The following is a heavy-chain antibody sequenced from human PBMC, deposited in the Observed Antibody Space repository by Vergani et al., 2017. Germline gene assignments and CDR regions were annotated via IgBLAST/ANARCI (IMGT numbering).Heavy chain of an antibody. V-gene: IGHV3-23*01. CDR3: AKDARRSNGWYYFVS. CDR1: GFTFSSYD. CDR2: ITNSGDKA. Sequence: EVQLLESGGGLVQPGGSLRLSCAASGFTFSSYDMNWVRQAPGKGLEWVSGITNSGDKAYYADSVKGRFTISRDNSKNTLSLQINSLRADDTAIYYYAKDARRSNGWYYFVSWGQGSLVTVSS. D-gene: IGHD6-19*01. J-gene: IGHJ4*02.